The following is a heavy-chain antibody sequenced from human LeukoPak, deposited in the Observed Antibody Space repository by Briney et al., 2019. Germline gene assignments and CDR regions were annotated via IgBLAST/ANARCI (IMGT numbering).Heavy chain of an antibody. CDR1: GFTFSRNA. V-gene: IGHV3-23*01. D-gene: IGHD3-3*01. J-gene: IGHJ4*02. CDR3: AKEYDFWSGFYSDY. Sequence: GGSLTLSCPASGFTFSRNAMGWVRRATGEGLEWVSAISGSGGSTYYADSVKGRFSISRDNSKNTPYLQMSSLRAEDTAVYYCAKEYDFWSGFYSDYWGQGTLVTVSS. CDR2: ISGSGGST.